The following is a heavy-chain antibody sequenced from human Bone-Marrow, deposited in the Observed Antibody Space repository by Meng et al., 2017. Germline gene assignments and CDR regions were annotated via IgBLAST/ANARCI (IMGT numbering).Heavy chain of an antibody. D-gene: IGHD3-10*01. CDR1: GFALRNNW. V-gene: IGHV3-74*03. CDR3: VRDFGGESDF. CDR2: MNPGETTI. Sequence: EVQMVESGGGLVQPGGSLRLSCAASGFALRNNWMHWVRQAPGKGLVWVARMNPGETTITHAGSVMGRFTISRDIARNTLHLQMNSLRAEDSALHFCVRDFGGESDFWGQGTLVTVSS. J-gene: IGHJ4*02.